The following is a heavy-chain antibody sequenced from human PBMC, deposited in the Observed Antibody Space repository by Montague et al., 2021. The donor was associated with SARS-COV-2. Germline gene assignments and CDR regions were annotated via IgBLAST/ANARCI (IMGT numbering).Heavy chain of an antibody. J-gene: IGHJ2*01. CDR1: GFAFGHFW. Sequence: SLRLSCAASGFAFGHFWMHLVRQAPGKGLVWVSRLSSDLSTPSHADPLXGLFTISRDNAKNTLYLQLNSLRAEDTAVYYCARGGYSHGFQPEYWYLDLWGRGTLVTVSS. CDR2: LSSDLSTP. V-gene: IGHV3-74*01. CDR3: ARGGYSHGFQPEYWYLDL. D-gene: IGHD5-18*01.